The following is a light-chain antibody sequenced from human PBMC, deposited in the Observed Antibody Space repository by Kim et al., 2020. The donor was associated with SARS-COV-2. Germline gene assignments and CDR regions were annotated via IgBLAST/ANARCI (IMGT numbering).Light chain of an antibody. V-gene: IGKV3-20*01. CDR1: QSVSSGY. J-gene: IGKJ1*01. CDR2: GTS. Sequence: DIVLTQSPGTLSLSPGDRATLSCRASQSVSSGYMAWYQQKPGQPPRLLIYGTSTRAAGIPGRFSVSGSGTEFTLTISRLEPDDFAVYYCQQYGSTRTWTFGQGTKLEI. CDR3: QQYGSTRTWT.